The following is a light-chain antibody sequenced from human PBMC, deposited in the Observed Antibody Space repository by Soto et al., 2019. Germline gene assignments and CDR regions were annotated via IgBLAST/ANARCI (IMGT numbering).Light chain of an antibody. CDR1: QSISDT. V-gene: IGKV3-15*01. J-gene: IGKJ4*01. Sequence: EIVMTQSPATLSVSPGGRATLSCRASQSISDTLAWYQQKPGQAPRLLIYSASTRATGIPARFSGSGSGTEFILTISSLQSEDFAVYYCQQYNNWPPITFGGGTKVDIK. CDR3: QQYNNWPPIT. CDR2: SAS.